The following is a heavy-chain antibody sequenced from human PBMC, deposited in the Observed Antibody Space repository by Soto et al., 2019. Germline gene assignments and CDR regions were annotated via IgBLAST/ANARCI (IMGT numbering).Heavy chain of an antibody. Sequence: SETLSLTCAVYGGSFSGYYWSWIRQPPGKGLEWIGEINHSGSTNYNPSLKSRVTISVDTSKNQFSLKLSSVTAADTAVYYCAREDIVVVVAAVPREYYYYGMDVWGQGTTVTVSS. CDR3: AREDIVVVVAAVPREYYYYGMDV. CDR2: INHSGST. CDR1: GGSFSGYY. V-gene: IGHV4-34*01. D-gene: IGHD2-15*01. J-gene: IGHJ6*02.